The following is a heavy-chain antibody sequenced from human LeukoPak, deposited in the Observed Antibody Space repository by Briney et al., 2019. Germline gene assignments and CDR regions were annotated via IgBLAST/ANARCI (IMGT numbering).Heavy chain of an antibody. V-gene: IGHV1-69*13. CDR3: AREGYYDSSGYYSI. Sequence: SVKVSCKASGGTFSSYAISWVRQAPGQGLEWMGGIIPIFGTANYAQKFQGRVTITADESTSTAYMELGSLRSEDTAVYYCAREGYYDSSGYYSIWGQGTLVTVSS. J-gene: IGHJ4*02. D-gene: IGHD3-22*01. CDR2: IIPIFGTA. CDR1: GGTFSSYA.